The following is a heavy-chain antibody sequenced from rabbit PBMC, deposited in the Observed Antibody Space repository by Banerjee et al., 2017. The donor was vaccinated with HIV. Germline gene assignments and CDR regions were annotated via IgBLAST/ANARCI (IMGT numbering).Heavy chain of an antibody. CDR1: GFSFSSTYY. Sequence: QSLEESGGDLVKPGASLTVTCTASGFSFSSTYYMCWVRQAPGKGLEWIACIYAGSSGNTAYASWAKGRFTISKTSSTTVTLQMTSLTAADTATYFCARGGVGTTYPYGGMDLWGPGTLVTVS. D-gene: IGHD8-1*01. CDR2: IYAGSSGNT. V-gene: IGHV1S40*01. J-gene: IGHJ6*01. CDR3: ARGGVGTTYPYGGMDL.